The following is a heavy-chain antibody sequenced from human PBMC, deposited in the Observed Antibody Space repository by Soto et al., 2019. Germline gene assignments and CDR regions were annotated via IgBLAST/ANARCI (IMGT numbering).Heavy chain of an antibody. CDR1: GYSFTSYW. J-gene: IGHJ4*02. CDR2: IYPGDSDT. D-gene: IGHD2-21*02. Sequence: GESLKISCKGSGYSFTSYWIGWVRQMPGKGLEWMGIIYPGDSDTRYSPSFQGQVTISADKSISTAYLQWSSLKASDTAMYYCARLVYCGGDCHPPLDYWGQGTLVTVSS. CDR3: ARLVYCGGDCHPPLDY. V-gene: IGHV5-51*01.